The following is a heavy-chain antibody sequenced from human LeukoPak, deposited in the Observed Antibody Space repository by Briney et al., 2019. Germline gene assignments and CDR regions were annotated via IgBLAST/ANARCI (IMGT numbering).Heavy chain of an antibody. J-gene: IGHJ4*02. CDR1: GFTFSSYE. CDR2: ISSSDGSTI. Sequence: GGSLRLSCAASGFTFSSYEMNWVRQAPGKGLEWVSYISSSDGSTIYYADSVKGRFTISRDNAKSSLYLQMDSLRAEDTAVYYCASQTPRRLPIAVADYFDYWGQGTLVTVSS. V-gene: IGHV3-48*03. CDR3: ASQTPRRLPIAVADYFDY. D-gene: IGHD6-19*01.